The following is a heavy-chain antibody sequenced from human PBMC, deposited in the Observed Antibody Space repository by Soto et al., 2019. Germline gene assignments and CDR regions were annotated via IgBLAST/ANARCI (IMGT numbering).Heavy chain of an antibody. Sequence: QVQLQESGPGLVKPSETLSLICTVSGASVNNYYWSWIRQPAGGGLEWIGRVLTNGGANYNPSLKSRVSMSVDTSKNQFSLNLRSVTAADTAIYFCARDFTTHYYNYGLDVWGQGTTVTV. CDR2: VLTNGGA. J-gene: IGHJ6*02. CDR1: GASVNNYY. CDR3: ARDFTTHYYNYGLDV. V-gene: IGHV4-4*07.